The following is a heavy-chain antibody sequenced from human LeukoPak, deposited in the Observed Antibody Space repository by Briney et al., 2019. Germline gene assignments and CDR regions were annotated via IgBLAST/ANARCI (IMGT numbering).Heavy chain of an antibody. J-gene: IGHJ6*03. Sequence: ASVKVSCKASGYTFTSYGISWVRQAPGQGLEWMGWISAYNGNTNYAQKFQGRVTMTRDTSISTAYMELSRLRSDDTAVYYCARGSYSSSWYGYYYYYMDVWGKGTTVTVSS. CDR1: GYTFTSYG. D-gene: IGHD6-13*01. CDR2: ISAYNGNT. V-gene: IGHV1-18*01. CDR3: ARGSYSSSWYGYYYYYMDV.